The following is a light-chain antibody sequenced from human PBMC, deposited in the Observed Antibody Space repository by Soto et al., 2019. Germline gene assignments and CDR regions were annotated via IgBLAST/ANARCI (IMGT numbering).Light chain of an antibody. CDR3: QQSYSTPPS. J-gene: IGKJ2*01. Sequence: DIQMTQSPSSLSASVGDRVTITCRASQSISSYLNWYQQKPGKAPKLLIYAASSLQSGVPSRFSASGYGPDFTLTISSLQPEDFATYYCQQSYSTPPSFGQGTKLEIK. CDR2: AAS. V-gene: IGKV1-39*01. CDR1: QSISSY.